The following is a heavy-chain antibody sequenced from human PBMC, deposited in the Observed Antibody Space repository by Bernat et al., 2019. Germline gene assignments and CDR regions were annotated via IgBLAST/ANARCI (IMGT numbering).Heavy chain of an antibody. D-gene: IGHD2-15*01. Sequence: QVQLVESGGGVVQPGRSLRLSCAASGFTFSSYGMHWVRQAPGKGLEWVAVIGYDGSNKYYADSVKGRFTISRDNSKNTLYLQMNSLRAEDTAVYYCARERCSGGSCYSWAFDYWGQGTLVTVSS. CDR1: GFTFSSYG. V-gene: IGHV3-33*01. CDR3: ARERCSGGSCYSWAFDY. J-gene: IGHJ4*02. CDR2: IGYDGSNK.